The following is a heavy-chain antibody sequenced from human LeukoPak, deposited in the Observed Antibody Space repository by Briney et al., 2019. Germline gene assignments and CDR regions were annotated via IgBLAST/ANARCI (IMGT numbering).Heavy chain of an antibody. Sequence: ASVKVSCKASGYTFIDYDINWVRQATGQGLEWMGWMSPNSGNTAYAQKFQGRVTMTRSTSITTAYMELSSLRSEDTAVYYCARVSYDNSGTAWFDPWGQGTLVTVSS. CDR2: MSPNSGNT. V-gene: IGHV1-8*01. CDR1: GYTFIDYD. D-gene: IGHD3-22*01. CDR3: ARVSYDNSGTAWFDP. J-gene: IGHJ5*02.